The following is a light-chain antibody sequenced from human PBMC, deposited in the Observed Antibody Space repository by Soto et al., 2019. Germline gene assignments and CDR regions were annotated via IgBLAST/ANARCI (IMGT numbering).Light chain of an antibody. J-gene: IGLJ1*01. CDR3: ASHTTSNTRV. Sequence: QSELTQPASVSGSPGQSIAISCTGTSSDVGAYDYVSWYQQHPDKAPKLIIYEVSHRPAGVSNRFSASKYVNTATLTISGLQTEDEADYYCASHTTSNTRVFGTGTKVTVL. CDR2: EVS. V-gene: IGLV2-14*03. CDR1: SSDVGAYDY.